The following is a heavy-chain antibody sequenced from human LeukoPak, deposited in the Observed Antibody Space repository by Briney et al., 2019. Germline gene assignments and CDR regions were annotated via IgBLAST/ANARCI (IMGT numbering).Heavy chain of an antibody. D-gene: IGHD1-14*01. Sequence: SETLSLTCTVSGGSISSSSYYWGWIRQPPGKGLEWIGSIYYSGRTYYNPSLKSRVTISVDTSKNQFSLKVTSVTAADTAVYYCARWDETNNWFDPWGQGTLVTVSS. CDR3: ARWDETNNWFDP. J-gene: IGHJ5*02. V-gene: IGHV4-39*01. CDR2: IYYSGRT. CDR1: GGSISSSSYY.